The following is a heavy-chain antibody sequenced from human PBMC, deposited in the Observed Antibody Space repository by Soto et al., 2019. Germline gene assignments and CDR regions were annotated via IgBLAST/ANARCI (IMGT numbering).Heavy chain of an antibody. CDR1: GGSISSGGYY. V-gene: IGHV4-31*03. D-gene: IGHD5-18*01. Sequence: LSLTCTVSGGSISSGGYYWSWIRQHPGKGLEWIGYIYYSGSTYYNPSLKSRVTISVDTSENQFSLKLSSVTAADTAVYYCARQTLQLWYYDYWGQGTLVTVSS. J-gene: IGHJ4*02. CDR3: ARQTLQLWYYDY. CDR2: IYYSGST.